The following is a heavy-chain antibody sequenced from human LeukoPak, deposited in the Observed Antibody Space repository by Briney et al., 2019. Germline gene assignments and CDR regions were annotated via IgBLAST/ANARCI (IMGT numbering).Heavy chain of an antibody. CDR2: INPNSGGT. CDR3: ARDLKTFGGVIVNDY. D-gene: IGHD3-16*02. Sequence: GASVKVSCKASGYTFTGYYMHWVRQAPGQGLEWMGWINPNSGGTNYAQKFQGRVTMTRDTSISTAYMELSRLRSDDTAVYYCARDLKTFGGVIVNDYWGQGTLVTVSS. V-gene: IGHV1-2*02. CDR1: GYTFTGYY. J-gene: IGHJ4*02.